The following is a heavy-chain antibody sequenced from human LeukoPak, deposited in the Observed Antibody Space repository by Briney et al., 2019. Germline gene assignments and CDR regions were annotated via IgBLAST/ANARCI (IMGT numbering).Heavy chain of an antibody. J-gene: IGHJ5*02. V-gene: IGHV4-4*07. D-gene: IGHD3-10*01. Sequence: SETLSLTCTVSGGSISNYYWNWNRQPAGKGLEWIGRIYTTGITNYNASVKSRVTISVDQSKNQFSLKLTSVTAADTAVYYCARGDYASGSYRFDPWGQGTLVTVSS. CDR3: ARGDYASGSYRFDP. CDR2: IYTTGIT. CDR1: GGSISNYY.